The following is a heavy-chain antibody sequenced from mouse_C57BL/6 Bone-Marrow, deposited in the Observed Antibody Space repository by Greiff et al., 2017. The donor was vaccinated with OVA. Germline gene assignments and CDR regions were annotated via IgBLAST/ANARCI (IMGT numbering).Heavy chain of an antibody. CDR3: ARNSNYVRLDY. CDR1: GYTFTDYY. V-gene: IGHV1-76*01. Sequence: QVQLKESGAELVRPGASVKLSCKASGYTFTDYYINWVKQRPGQGLEWIARIYPGSGNTYYNEKFKGKATLTAEKSSSTAYMQLSSLTSEDSAVYFCARNSNYVRLDYWGQGTTLTVSS. J-gene: IGHJ2*01. CDR2: IYPGSGNT. D-gene: IGHD2-5*01.